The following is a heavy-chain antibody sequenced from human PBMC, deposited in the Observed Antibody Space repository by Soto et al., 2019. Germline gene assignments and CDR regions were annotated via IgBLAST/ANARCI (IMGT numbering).Heavy chain of an antibody. Sequence: PSETLSLTCSVSGGSISSSSYFWGWIRQPPGKGLEWIGSIYYSGSTYYNPSLKSRVTVSVDTSKNQFSLKLSSVTAADTAVYYCARLDYWGQGTPVTVSS. CDR2: IYYSGST. CDR1: GGSISSSSYF. CDR3: ARLDY. V-gene: IGHV4-39*01. J-gene: IGHJ4*02.